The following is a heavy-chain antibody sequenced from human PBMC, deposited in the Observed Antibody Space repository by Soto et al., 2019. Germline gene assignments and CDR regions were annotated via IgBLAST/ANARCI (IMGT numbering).Heavy chain of an antibody. CDR1: GGSFTAYY. CDR3: ARGPRNSGYGTWAGLYYYYNGMDV. V-gene: IGHV4-34*01. CDR2: INHSAST. Sequence: QVQLQQWGAGLLKPSETLSLTCGVYGGSFTAYYWRWIRQPPGKGLEFIGEINHSASTNYSPSLKSRITISIDTSRNHFSLTLRSVAAADTAVYYCARGPRNSGYGTWAGLYYYYNGMDVWGQGTTVTVSS. J-gene: IGHJ6*02. D-gene: IGHD5-12*01.